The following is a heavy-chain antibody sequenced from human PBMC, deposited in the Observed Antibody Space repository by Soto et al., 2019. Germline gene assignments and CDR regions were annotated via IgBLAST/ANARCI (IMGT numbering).Heavy chain of an antibody. CDR1: GVTFSSYA. J-gene: IGHJ3*02. V-gene: IGHV3-23*01. D-gene: IGHD1-26*01. Sequence: GGSLRLSCAAAGVTFSSYAMSWVRQAPGKGLEWVSAISGSGGSTYYADSVKGRFTISRDNSKNTLYLQMNRLRAEDTAVYYCAKDNLLGPESWGAFAIWGQGTMVTVSS. CDR3: AKDNLLGPESWGAFAI. CDR2: ISGSGGST.